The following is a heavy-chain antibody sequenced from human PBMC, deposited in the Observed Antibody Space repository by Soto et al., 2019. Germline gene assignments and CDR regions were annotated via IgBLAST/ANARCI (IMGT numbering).Heavy chain of an antibody. Sequence: QVQVVQSGDEVKETGASVRVSCKTSGYSFTAYGISWVRQAPGQGLEWMGWISCYNGKTKYAQKVQGRVTMTTDTSTSTAYMEVGGLRSDDTAIYYCARDAPPPELRFLEWHNYDSTGMDVWGQGPTVPVSS. D-gene: IGHD3-3*01. CDR2: ISCYNGKT. CDR3: ARDAPPPELRFLEWHNYDSTGMDV. J-gene: IGHJ6*02. CDR1: GYSFTAYG. V-gene: IGHV1-18*01.